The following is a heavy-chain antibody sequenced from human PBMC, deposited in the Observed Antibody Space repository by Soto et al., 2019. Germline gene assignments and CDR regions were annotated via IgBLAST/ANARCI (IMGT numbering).Heavy chain of an antibody. CDR3: ARAPQRSIFSAYGMDV. D-gene: IGHD3-3*02. Sequence: SETLSLTCTVSGGSISSGDYYWKWIRQHPGKGLEWIGYIYYSESTYYNPSLKSRVTISVDTSRSQFSLKLRSVTAADTAVYYCARAPQRSIFSAYGMDVWGQGTTVTVSS. CDR1: GGSISSGDYY. V-gene: IGHV4-31*03. J-gene: IGHJ6*02. CDR2: IYYSEST.